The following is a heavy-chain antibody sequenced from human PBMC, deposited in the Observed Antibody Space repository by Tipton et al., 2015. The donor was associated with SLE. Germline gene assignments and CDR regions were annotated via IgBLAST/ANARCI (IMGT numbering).Heavy chain of an antibody. CDR1: GGSISSSSYY. CDR2: INHSGST. J-gene: IGHJ4*02. V-gene: IGHV4-39*07. CDR3: AVGFDNYYGSGSYMY. Sequence: TLSLTCTVSGGSISSSSYYWSWIRQPPGKGLEWIGEINHSGSTNYNPSLKSRVTISVDTSKNQFSLKLSSVTAADTAVYYCAVGFDNYYGSGSYMYWGQGTLVTVSS. D-gene: IGHD3-10*01.